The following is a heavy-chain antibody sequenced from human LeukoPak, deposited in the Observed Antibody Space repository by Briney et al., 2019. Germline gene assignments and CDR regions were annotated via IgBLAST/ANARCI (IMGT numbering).Heavy chain of an antibody. CDR3: GTTVTTSFYYYYGMDV. D-gene: IGHD4-17*01. CDR1: GYSFTSYW. CDR2: IYPGDSDT. J-gene: IGHJ6*02. Sequence: GESLKISCKGSGYSFTSYWVGWVRQMPGKGLEWMGIIYPGDSDTRYSPSFQGQVTISADKSISTAYLQWSSLEASDTAMYYCGTTVTTSFYYYYGMDVWGQGTTVTVSS. V-gene: IGHV5-51*01.